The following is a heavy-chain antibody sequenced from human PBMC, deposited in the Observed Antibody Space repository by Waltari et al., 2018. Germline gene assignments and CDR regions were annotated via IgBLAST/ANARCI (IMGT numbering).Heavy chain of an antibody. CDR1: GSLFSDVW. CDR2: LKSDGSST. D-gene: IGHD2-2*01. Sequence: EVQLVDSGGGLVQPGGSLRLPCAAPGSLFSDVWITWVRQAPGKGRMGGSRLKSDGSSTAYADFVKGRFTVSRETARNTLYLQMNSLSAEDTAVYYCARGGQVLNWPFDMWGQGTVVTVSS. V-gene: IGHV3-74*01. CDR3: ARGGQVLNWPFDM. J-gene: IGHJ3*02.